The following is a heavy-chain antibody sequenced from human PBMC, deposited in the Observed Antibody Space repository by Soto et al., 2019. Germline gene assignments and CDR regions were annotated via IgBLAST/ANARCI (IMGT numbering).Heavy chain of an antibody. J-gene: IGHJ4*02. CDR1: GGSISSYY. D-gene: IGHD5-18*01. V-gene: IGHV4-59*08. Sequence: SETLSLTCTVSGGSISSYYWSWIRQPPGKGLEWIGYIYYNGRTNYNPSLKSRVTISVDTSKNQFSLKLSSVTAADTAVYYCARGVYGYNYAWAQVLDYWGQGTLVTGSS. CDR2: IYYNGRT. CDR3: ARGVYGYNYAWAQVLDY.